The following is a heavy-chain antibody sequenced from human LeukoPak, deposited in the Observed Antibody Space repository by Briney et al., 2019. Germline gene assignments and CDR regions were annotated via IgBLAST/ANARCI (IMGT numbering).Heavy chain of an antibody. CDR2: ISGSGGST. CDR1: GFTFSSYA. CDR3: ARGYYYDSSGSVAPFDY. Sequence: GGSLRLSCAASGFTFSSYAMSWVRQAPGKGLEWVSAISGSGGSTYYADSVKGRFTISRDNSKNTLYLQMNSLRAEDTAVYYCARGYYYDSSGSVAPFDYWGQGTLVTVSS. J-gene: IGHJ4*02. D-gene: IGHD3-22*01. V-gene: IGHV3-23*01.